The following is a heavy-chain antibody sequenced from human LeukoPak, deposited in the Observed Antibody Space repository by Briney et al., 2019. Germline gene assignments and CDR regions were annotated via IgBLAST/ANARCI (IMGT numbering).Heavy chain of an antibody. CDR2: INSSGSTI. Sequence: GGSLRLSCAASGCTFSSYEMNWVRQPPGKGLEWVSYINSSGSTIYYADSVKGRFTISRDNAKNSLYLQMHSLRAEDTAVYYCAKDGRLGSGWTFHDAFDIWGQGTMVTVSS. D-gene: IGHD6-19*01. V-gene: IGHV3-48*03. J-gene: IGHJ3*02. CDR1: GCTFSSYE. CDR3: AKDGRLGSGWTFHDAFDI.